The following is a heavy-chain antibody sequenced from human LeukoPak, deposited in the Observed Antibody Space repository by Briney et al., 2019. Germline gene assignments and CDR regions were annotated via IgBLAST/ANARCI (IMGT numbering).Heavy chain of an antibody. CDR3: AKLMVRVHFDY. V-gene: IGHV3-21*01. J-gene: IGHJ4*02. D-gene: IGHD3-10*01. CDR1: GFTFSSYS. CDR2: ISSSSSNI. Sequence: GGSLRLSCTASGFTFSSYSMNWVRQAPGKGLEWVSYISSSSSNIFYADSFKGRFTISRDNAQNSLYLQMNSLRVEDTAVYYCAKLMVRVHFDYWGQGTLVTVSS.